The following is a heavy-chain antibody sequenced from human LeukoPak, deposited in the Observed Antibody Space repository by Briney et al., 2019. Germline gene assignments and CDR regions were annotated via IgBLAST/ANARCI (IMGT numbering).Heavy chain of an antibody. Sequence: PSETLSLTCTVSGGSISGGTYYWGWVRQPPGRGLEWIGEINHSGSTNYNPSLKSRVTISVDTSKNQFSLKLSSVTAADTAVYYCARGRLRATNGGYYFDYWGQGTLVTVSS. CDR2: INHSGST. CDR1: GGSISGGTYY. CDR3: ARGRLRATNGGYYFDY. D-gene: IGHD4-17*01. V-gene: IGHV4-39*07. J-gene: IGHJ4*02.